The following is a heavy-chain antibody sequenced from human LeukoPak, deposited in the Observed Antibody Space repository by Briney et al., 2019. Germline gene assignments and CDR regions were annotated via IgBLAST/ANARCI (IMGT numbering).Heavy chain of an antibody. CDR3: ARDDPYCGGDCYAFDI. J-gene: IGHJ3*02. V-gene: IGHV4-59*01. CDR2: IYYSGST. D-gene: IGHD2-21*02. Sequence: TETLSLTCTVSGGSISSYYWSWIRQPPGKGLEWIGYIYYSGSTNYNPSLKSRVTISVDTSKNQFSLKLSSVTAADTAVYYCARDDPYCGGDCYAFDIWGQGTMVTVSS. CDR1: GGSISSYY.